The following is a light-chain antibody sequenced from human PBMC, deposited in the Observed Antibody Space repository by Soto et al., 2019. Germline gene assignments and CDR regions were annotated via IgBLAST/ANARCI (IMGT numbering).Light chain of an antibody. CDR1: SSNIGRNY. J-gene: IGLJ3*02. V-gene: IGLV1-47*01. CDR2: RNN. Sequence: QAVVTQPPSASGTPGQRVTISCSGSSSNIGRNYVYWYQQLPGTAPKLLIYRNNQRPSGVPDRFSGSKSGTLASLAISGLRSEDEADYYCATWDDSLSAWVFGGGTKLTVL. CDR3: ATWDDSLSAWV.